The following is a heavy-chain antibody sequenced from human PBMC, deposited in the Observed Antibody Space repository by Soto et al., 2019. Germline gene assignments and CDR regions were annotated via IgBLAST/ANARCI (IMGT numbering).Heavy chain of an antibody. V-gene: IGHV3-53*01. CDR2: IYSGGST. CDR1: GFTVSSNY. J-gene: IGHJ3*02. D-gene: IGHD1-1*01. Sequence: GGSLRLSCAASGFTVSSNYMSWVRQAPGKGLEWVSVIYSGGSTYYADSVKGRFTISRDNSKNTLYLQMNSLRAEDTAVYYCARDYLDLNAFDIWGQGTMVTVSS. CDR3: ARDYLDLNAFDI.